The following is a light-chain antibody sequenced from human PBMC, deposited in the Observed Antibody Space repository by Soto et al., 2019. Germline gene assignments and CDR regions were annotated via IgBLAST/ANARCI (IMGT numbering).Light chain of an antibody. CDR3: QQYYSNTWT. J-gene: IGKJ1*01. CDR2: WAS. V-gene: IGKV4-1*01. Sequence: DIVMTQSPDSLAVSLGERATINCKSSQSVLYSSNNKNYLAWYQQKPGQPPKLLIYWASTRESRVPDRFSGSGSGTDFTLTISSLQAEDVAVYYCQQYYSNTWTFGQGTKVEIK. CDR1: QSVLYSSNNKNY.